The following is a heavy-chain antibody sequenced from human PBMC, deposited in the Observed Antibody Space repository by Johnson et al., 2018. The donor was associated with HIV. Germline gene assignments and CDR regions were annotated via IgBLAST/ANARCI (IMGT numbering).Heavy chain of an antibody. V-gene: IGHV3-11*04. CDR1: GFIFSDYY. D-gene: IGHD6-13*01. CDR2: ISGSGGST. CDR3: ARDPAAAALRAFDI. Sequence: QVQLVESGGGLVKPGGSLRLSCAASGFIFSDYYMSWIRQAPGKGLEWVSAISGSGGSTYYADSVKGRFTISRDNSKNTLYLQMNSLRAEDTAVYYCARDPAAAALRAFDIWGQGTMVTVSS. J-gene: IGHJ3*02.